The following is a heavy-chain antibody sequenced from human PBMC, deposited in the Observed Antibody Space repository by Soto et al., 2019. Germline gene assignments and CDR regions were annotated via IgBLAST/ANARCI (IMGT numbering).Heavy chain of an antibody. V-gene: IGHV1-69*13. D-gene: IGHD3-22*01. J-gene: IGHJ6*02. CDR2: IIPIFGTA. CDR1: GGTFSSCA. Sequence: SVKVSCKASGGTFSSCAISWVRQAPGQGLEWMGGIIPIFGTANYAQKFQGRVTITADESTSTAYMELSSLRSEDTAVYYCARPALTYYDSSGRTYHGMDVWGQGTTVTVSS. CDR3: ARPALTYYDSSGRTYHGMDV.